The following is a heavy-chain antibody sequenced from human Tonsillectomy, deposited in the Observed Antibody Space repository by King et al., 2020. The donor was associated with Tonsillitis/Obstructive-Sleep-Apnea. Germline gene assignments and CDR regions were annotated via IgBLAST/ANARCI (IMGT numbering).Heavy chain of an antibody. D-gene: IGHD2-21*01. J-gene: IGHJ6*03. Sequence: VQLVESGGGLVQPGGSLRLSCAASGFTFSSYWMHWVRQAPGKGLVWVSRINSDGSSTSYADSVKGRFTISRDNAKNTLYLQMNSLRAEDTAVYYCARDCGGDCYETYYYYYYMDVWGKGTTVTVSS. CDR1: GFTFSSYW. CDR2: INSDGSST. V-gene: IGHV3-74*01. CDR3: ARDCGGDCYETYYYYYYMDV.